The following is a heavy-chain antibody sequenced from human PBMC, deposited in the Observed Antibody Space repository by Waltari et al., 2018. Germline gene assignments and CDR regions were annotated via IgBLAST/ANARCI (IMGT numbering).Heavy chain of an antibody. D-gene: IGHD4-4*01. CDR2: INHSAST. V-gene: IGHV4-34*01. CDR3: ARKWGGYSNYGTNYYGMDV. CDR1: GGSFSGYS. J-gene: IGHJ6*02. Sequence: QVQLQQWGAGLLTPSETLSLTCAVYGGSFSGYSWSWIRQPPGKGLEWIWEINHSASTKYNPSLKSLVTISVDTSKNQFSLKLSSVTAADTAVYYCARKWGGYSNYGTNYYGMDVWGQGTTVTVSS.